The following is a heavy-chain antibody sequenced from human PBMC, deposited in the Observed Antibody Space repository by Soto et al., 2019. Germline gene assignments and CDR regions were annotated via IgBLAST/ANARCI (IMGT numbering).Heavy chain of an antibody. CDR3: ARVRGLTVATMYFDY. CDR1: GFTFSSHG. J-gene: IGHJ4*02. Sequence: GGSLRLSCAASGFTFSSHGMIWVRQAPGKGLEWVSYISPSSSSMYYADSVKGRFTISRDNAKNSLYLQMNSLRDEDTAVYSCARVRGLTVATMYFDYWGQGTLVTVSS. CDR2: ISPSSSSM. V-gene: IGHV3-48*02. D-gene: IGHD5-12*01.